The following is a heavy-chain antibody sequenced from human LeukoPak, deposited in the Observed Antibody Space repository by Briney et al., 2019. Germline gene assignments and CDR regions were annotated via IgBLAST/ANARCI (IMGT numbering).Heavy chain of an antibody. J-gene: IGHJ4*02. V-gene: IGHV4-30-4*01. CDR1: GGSISSADYY. CDR2: IYYSGST. Sequence: SETLSLNCAVSGGSISSADYYWSWIRQSPGKGLEWIGFIYYSGSTYYNPSLKSRVTISVDTSKNQFSLKLRSVTAADTAVYYCASIAVVTAAIDYWGQGTLVTVSS. CDR3: ASIAVVTAAIDY. D-gene: IGHD2-21*02.